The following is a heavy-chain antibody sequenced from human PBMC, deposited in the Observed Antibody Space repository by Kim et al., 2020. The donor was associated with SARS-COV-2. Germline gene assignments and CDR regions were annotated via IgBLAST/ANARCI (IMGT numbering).Heavy chain of an antibody. V-gene: IGHV3-74*01. CDR1: GFTLSGYW. CDR3: ARPRRTSRQGSLDV. Sequence: GGSLRLSCAASGFTLSGYWMHWVRQAPGKGPVWVARINSDESSTSYADSVRGRFTISRDNAKNTLYLRMNSLRAEDTAVYYCARPRRTSRQGSLDVWGQGTTVTVSS. J-gene: IGHJ6*02. D-gene: IGHD3-10*01. CDR2: INSDESST.